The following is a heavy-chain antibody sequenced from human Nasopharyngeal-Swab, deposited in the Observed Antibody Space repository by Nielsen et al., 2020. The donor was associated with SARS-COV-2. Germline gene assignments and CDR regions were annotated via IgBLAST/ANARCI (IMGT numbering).Heavy chain of an antibody. CDR2: NYYSGST. D-gene: IGHD1-26*01. J-gene: IGHJ4*02. CDR3: ARANRGSYFDY. Sequence: WIRQPPGKGLEWIGYNYYSGSTYYNPTLKCRVTISVDTSKNQFSLKLSSVTAADTAVYYCARANRGSYFDYWGQGTPVTVSS. V-gene: IGHV4-31*02.